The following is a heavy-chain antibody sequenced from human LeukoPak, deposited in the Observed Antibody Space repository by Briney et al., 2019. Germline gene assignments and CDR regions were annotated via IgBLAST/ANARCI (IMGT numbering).Heavy chain of an antibody. CDR1: GGSISDYY. J-gene: IGHJ4*02. D-gene: IGHD4-23*01. CDR3: ARVRVVTQDFDY. Sequence: SETLSLTCTVSGGSISDYYWSWIRQPPGKGLEWIGVISHSGNTNYNPSLKSRVTISIDTSKRQFSLNLSSVIAADTAVYYCARVRVVTQDFDYWGQGTLVTVSP. CDR2: ISHSGNT. V-gene: IGHV4-59*01.